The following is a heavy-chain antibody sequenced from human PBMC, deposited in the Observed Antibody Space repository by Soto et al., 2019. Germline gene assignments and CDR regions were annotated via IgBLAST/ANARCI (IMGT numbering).Heavy chain of an antibody. J-gene: IGHJ4*02. Sequence: QVQLVQSGAEVKKPGSSVKVSCKASGGTFSSYAISWVRQAPGQGLEWMGGIIPIFGTANYAQKFQGRVTITADESPSTAYLELSSLRSEGTAVYYCARDSLLVPANTSIATGEEYYFDYWGQGTLVTVSS. CDR2: IIPIFGTA. CDR1: GGTFSSYA. CDR3: ARDSLLVPANTSIATGEEYYFDY. V-gene: IGHV1-69*12. D-gene: IGHD2-2*01.